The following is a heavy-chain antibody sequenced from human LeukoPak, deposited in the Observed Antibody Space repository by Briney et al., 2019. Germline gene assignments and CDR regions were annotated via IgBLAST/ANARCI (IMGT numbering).Heavy chain of an antibody. CDR1: GGTFSSYA. CDR2: IIPIFGTA. J-gene: IGHJ3*02. D-gene: IGHD6-19*01. Sequence: SVKVSCKASGGTFSSYAISWVRQAPGQGLEWMGRIIPIFGTANYAQKFQGRVTITTDESTSTAYMEQSSLRSEDTAVYYCARDLYSSGWYDASDIWGQGTMVTVSS. V-gene: IGHV1-69*05. CDR3: ARDLYSSGWYDASDI.